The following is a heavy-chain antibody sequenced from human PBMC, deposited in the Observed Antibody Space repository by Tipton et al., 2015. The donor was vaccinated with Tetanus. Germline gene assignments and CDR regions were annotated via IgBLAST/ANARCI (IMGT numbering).Heavy chain of an antibody. CDR1: GGSIISADHY. CDR2: ISSSGST. D-gene: IGHD3-3*01. J-gene: IGHJ4*02. V-gene: IGHV4-61*03. CDR3: ARANFDFPKKGPFDS. Sequence: LSLTCTVSGGSIISADHYWSWIRQPPGKGLEWLAYISSSGSTNSDYSLKSRITISRDTSKNHFSLNLASVTAADTAVYFCARANFDFPKKGPFDSWGQGIPVIVSA.